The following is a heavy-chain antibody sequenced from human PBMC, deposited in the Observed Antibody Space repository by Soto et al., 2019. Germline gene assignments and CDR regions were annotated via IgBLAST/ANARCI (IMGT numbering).Heavy chain of an antibody. J-gene: IGHJ3*02. CDR1: GFTFSSYS. D-gene: IGHD6-6*01. CDR2: ISSSSTI. CDR3: ARDAYSSSSPDAFDI. Sequence: GGSLRLSCAASGFTFSSYSMNWVRQAPGKGLEWVSYISSSSTIYYADSVKGRFTISRDNAKNSLYLQMNSLRAEDTAVYYCARDAYSSSSPDAFDIWGQGTMVTVSS. V-gene: IGHV3-48*01.